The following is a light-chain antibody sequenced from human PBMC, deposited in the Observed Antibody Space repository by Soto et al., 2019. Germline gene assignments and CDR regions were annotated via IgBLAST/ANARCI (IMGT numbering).Light chain of an antibody. V-gene: IGLV1-44*01. CDR2: SNN. J-gene: IGLJ2*01. CDR3: AAWDDSLNGVV. Sequence: QLVLTQPPSASGTPGQRVTISCSGSSSNIGSKTVNWYQQLPGTAPKLLIYSNNQRPSGVPDRFSGSKSGTSASLAISGLQSEDEGDYYCAAWDDSLNGVVFGGGTQLTVL. CDR1: SSNIGSKT.